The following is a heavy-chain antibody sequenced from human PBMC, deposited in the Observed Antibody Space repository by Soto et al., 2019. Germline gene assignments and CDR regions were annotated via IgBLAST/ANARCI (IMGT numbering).Heavy chain of an antibody. CDR1: GFTLSGYA. D-gene: IGHD3-10*02. CDR2: ISSNGVGT. Sequence: EVQLAESGGGLAQPGGSLRLSCAASGFTLSGYAMDWVRQAPGKGLEYVSGISSNGVGTYYATSVQGRFTISRGNSKNTVYLQMGSLRPEDMAVYYWARRVPPHFYYMDVWGKGTTLTV. CDR3: ARRVPPHFYYMDV. J-gene: IGHJ6*03. V-gene: IGHV3-64*01.